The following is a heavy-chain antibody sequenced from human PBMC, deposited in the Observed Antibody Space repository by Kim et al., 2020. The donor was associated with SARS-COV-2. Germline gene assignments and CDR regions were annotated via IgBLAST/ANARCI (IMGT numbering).Heavy chain of an antibody. CDR2: IIPILGIA. CDR3: ARGGGVRGEYHAFDI. J-gene: IGHJ3*02. V-gene: IGHV1-69*04. CDR1: GGTFSSYA. D-gene: IGHD3-10*01. Sequence: SVKVSCKASGGTFSSYAISWVRQAPGQRLEWMGRIIPILGIANYAQKFQGRVTITADKSTSTAYMELSSLRSEDTAVYYCARGGGVRGEYHAFDIWGQGTMVTVSS.